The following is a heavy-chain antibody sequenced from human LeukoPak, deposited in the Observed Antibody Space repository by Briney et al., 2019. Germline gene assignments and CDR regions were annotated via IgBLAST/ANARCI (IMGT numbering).Heavy chain of an antibody. J-gene: IGHJ4*02. D-gene: IGHD4-11*01. CDR3: ARAPTITTIFDY. Sequence: GGSLRLSCTASGLTVSSNYMSWVRQAPGKGLEWVSIIYSGGTTHYADSVRGRFTVSRDDSKNTVYLLMNSLRTEDTAVYYCARAPTITTIFDYWGQGTLVTVSS. CDR1: GLTVSSNY. V-gene: IGHV3-53*01. CDR2: IYSGGTT.